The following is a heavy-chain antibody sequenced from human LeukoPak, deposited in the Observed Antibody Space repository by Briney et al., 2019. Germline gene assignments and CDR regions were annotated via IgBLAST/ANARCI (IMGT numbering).Heavy chain of an antibody. CDR1: GGSFSGYY. CDR3: ARALRGYSYGRRFDI. D-gene: IGHD5-18*01. Sequence: SETLSLTCAVYGGSFSGYYWSWLRQPPGKGLEWIGEINHSGSTNYNPSLKSRVTVSVDTSKNQFSLKLSSVTAADTAVYYCARALRGYSYGRRFDIWGQGTMVTVSS. J-gene: IGHJ3*02. V-gene: IGHV4-34*01. CDR2: INHSGST.